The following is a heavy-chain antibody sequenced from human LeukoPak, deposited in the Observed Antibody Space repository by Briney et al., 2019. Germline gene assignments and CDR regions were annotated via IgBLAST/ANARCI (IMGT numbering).Heavy chain of an antibody. V-gene: IGHV4-59*01. D-gene: IGHD3-10*02. J-gene: IGHJ5*02. CDR2: IYYSVST. CDR3: ARDGGLYYYDRGGWFDP. Sequence: PSETLSLTCTVSGGSISSYYWSWIRQPPGKGLEWIGYIYYSVSTNYNPSLKSRVNISVDTSKNQFSLKLSSVTAADTAVYYCARDGGLYYYDRGGWFDPWGQGTLVTVSS. CDR1: GGSISSYY.